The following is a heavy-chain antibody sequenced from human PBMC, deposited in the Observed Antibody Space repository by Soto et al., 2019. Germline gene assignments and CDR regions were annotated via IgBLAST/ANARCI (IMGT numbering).Heavy chain of an antibody. V-gene: IGHV3-48*03. Sequence: EVQLVESGGGLVQPGGSLRLSCAASGFTFSSYEMNWVRQAPGKGLEWVSFISSSGSTIYYADSVKGRFTISRDNAKNSLYLQMNSLRAEDSAVYYCAGEVVLMVYAINNWFDPWGQGTLVTVSS. CDR1: GFTFSSYE. D-gene: IGHD2-8*01. CDR2: ISSSGSTI. CDR3: AGEVVLMVYAINNWFDP. J-gene: IGHJ5*02.